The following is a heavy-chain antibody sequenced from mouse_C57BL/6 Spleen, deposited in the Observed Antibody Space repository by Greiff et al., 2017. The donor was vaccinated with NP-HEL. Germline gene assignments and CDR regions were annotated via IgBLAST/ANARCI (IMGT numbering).Heavy chain of an antibody. CDR2: ISSGGSYT. CDR3: ARGSMVTTHYFDY. V-gene: IGHV5-6*02. CDR1: GFTFSSYG. D-gene: IGHD2-1*01. Sequence: EVKLVESGGDLVKPGGSLKLSCAASGFTFSSYGMSWVRQTPDKRLEWVATISSGGSYTYYPDSVKGRFTISRDNAKNTLYLQMSSLKSEDTAMYYCARGSMVTTHYFDYWGQGTTLTVSS. J-gene: IGHJ2*01.